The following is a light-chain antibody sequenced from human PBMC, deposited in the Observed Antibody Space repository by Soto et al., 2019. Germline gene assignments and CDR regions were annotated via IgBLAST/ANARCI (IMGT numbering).Light chain of an antibody. V-gene: IGKV1-39*01. CDR3: QQSYSTPLT. CDR1: QSISSY. Sequence: DIQMTQSASSLSASVCGRVTITCRASQSISSYLNWYQQKPGKAPKLLIYAASSLQSGVPSRFSGSGSGTDFTLTISSLQPEDFATYYCQQSYSTPLTFGGGTKVDIK. CDR2: AAS. J-gene: IGKJ4*01.